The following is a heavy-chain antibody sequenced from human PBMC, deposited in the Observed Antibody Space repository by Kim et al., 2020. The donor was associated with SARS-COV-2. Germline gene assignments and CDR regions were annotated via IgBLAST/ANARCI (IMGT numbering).Heavy chain of an antibody. J-gene: IGHJ4*02. V-gene: IGHV3-33*06. D-gene: IGHD5-12*01. CDR1: GFTFSSYG. Sequence: GGSLRRSCAASGFTFSSYGMHWVRQAPGKGLEWVAVIWYDGSNKYYADSVKGRFTISRDNSKNTLYLQMNSLRAEDTAVYYCAKVGDSSGHAISYFDYWGQGTLVTVSS. CDR2: IWYDGSNK. CDR3: AKVGDSSGHAISYFDY.